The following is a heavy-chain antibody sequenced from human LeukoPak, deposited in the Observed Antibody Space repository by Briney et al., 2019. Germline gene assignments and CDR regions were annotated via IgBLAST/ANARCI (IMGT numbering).Heavy chain of an antibody. Sequence: KPSETLSLTCTVSGGSISSYYWSWIRQPPGKGLEWIGYIYYSGSTNYNPSLKSRVTISVDTSKNQFSLKLSSVTAADTAVYYCARAGYSSRGNLDYWGQGTLVTVSS. J-gene: IGHJ4*02. CDR3: ARAGYSSRGNLDY. CDR1: GGSISSYY. D-gene: IGHD6-13*01. CDR2: IYYSGST. V-gene: IGHV4-59*12.